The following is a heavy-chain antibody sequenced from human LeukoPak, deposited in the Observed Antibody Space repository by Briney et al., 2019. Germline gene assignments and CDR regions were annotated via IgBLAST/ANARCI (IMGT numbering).Heavy chain of an antibody. CDR3: ARDGEAIPPYYYYYYMDV. V-gene: IGHV3-21*01. CDR2: ISSSSSYI. J-gene: IGHJ6*03. D-gene: IGHD2-21*01. CDR1: GFTFSSYS. Sequence: GSLRLSCAASGFTFSSYSMNWVRQAPGKGLEWVSSISSSSSYIYYADSVKGRFTISRDNAKNSLYLQMNSLRAEDTAVYYCARDGEAIPPYYYYYYMDVWGKGTTVTISS.